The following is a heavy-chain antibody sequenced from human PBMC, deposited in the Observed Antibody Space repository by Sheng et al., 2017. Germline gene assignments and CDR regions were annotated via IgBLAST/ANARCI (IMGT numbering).Heavy chain of an antibody. D-gene: IGHD3-10*01. J-gene: IGHJ4*02. CDR2: ISGSGGST. V-gene: IGHV3-23*01. Sequence: SCAASGFTFSSYAMSWVRQAPGKGLEWVSAISGSGGSTYYADSVKGRFTISRDNSKNTLYLQMNSLRAEDTAVYYCAKARRFGELQYWGQGTLVTVSS. CDR1: GFTFSSYA. CDR3: AKARRFGELQY.